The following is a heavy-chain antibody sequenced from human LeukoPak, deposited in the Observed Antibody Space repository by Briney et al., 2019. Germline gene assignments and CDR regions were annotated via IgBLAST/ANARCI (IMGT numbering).Heavy chain of an antibody. J-gene: IGHJ4*02. Sequence: GGSLRLSCAASEFTFSNFAMSWVRQAPGKGLEWVSTISGSGGSTYYAASVKGRFTISRDNSKNTLCLQMNSLRAEDTAVYYCAKRSYDSNGYVDYWGQGILVTVSS. D-gene: IGHD3-22*01. V-gene: IGHV3-23*01. CDR1: EFTFSNFA. CDR3: AKRSYDSNGYVDY. CDR2: ISGSGGST.